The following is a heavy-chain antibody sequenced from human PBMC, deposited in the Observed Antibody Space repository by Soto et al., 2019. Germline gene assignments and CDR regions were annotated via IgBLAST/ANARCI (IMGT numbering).Heavy chain of an antibody. D-gene: IGHD4-17*01. Sequence: GGSLRLSCAASGFTFSSYGMHWVRQAPGKGLEWVAVIWYDGSNKYYADSVKGRFTISRDNSKNTLYLQMNSLRAEDTAVYYCARELYDGDYYYYYGMDVWGQGTTVTVSS. V-gene: IGHV3-33*01. CDR2: IWYDGSNK. CDR1: GFTFSSYG. CDR3: ARELYDGDYYYYYGMDV. J-gene: IGHJ6*02.